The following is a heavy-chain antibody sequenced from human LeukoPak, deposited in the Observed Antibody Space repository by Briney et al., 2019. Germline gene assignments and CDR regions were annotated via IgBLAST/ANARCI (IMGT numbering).Heavy chain of an antibody. J-gene: IGHJ4*02. D-gene: IGHD2-21*02. V-gene: IGHV3-7*01. CDR3: AKYGGDSGVAFDY. CDR2: IMRDGSAK. Sequence: GSLRLSCVASGFTFSSYWMSWVRQAPGKGLEYMGNIMRDGSAKSYVDSVRGRFTLSRDNANNSLYLQMNSLRAEDTVVYYCAKYGGDSGVAFDYWGQGTLVTVSS. CDR1: GFTFSSYW.